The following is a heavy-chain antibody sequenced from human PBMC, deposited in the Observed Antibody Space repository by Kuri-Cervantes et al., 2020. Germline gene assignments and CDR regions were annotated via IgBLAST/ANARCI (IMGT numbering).Heavy chain of an antibody. CDR1: GYTFTGYY. V-gene: IGHV1-46*01. Sequence: ASVKVSCKASGYTFTGYYMHWVRQAPGQGLEWMGIINPSGGSTSYAQKFQGRVTMTRDTSTSTVYMELSSLRSEDTAVYYCARDPSSSWYWLVYYYYGMDVWGQGTTVTVSS. CDR2: INPSGGST. J-gene: IGHJ6*02. D-gene: IGHD6-13*01. CDR3: ARDPSSSWYWLVYYYYGMDV.